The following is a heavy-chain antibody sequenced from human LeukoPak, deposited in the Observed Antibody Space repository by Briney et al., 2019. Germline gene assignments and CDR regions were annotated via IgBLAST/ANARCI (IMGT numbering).Heavy chain of an antibody. CDR3: ARDDYSYGYRYYYMDV. V-gene: IGHV1-69*05. Sequence: ASVKVSCKASGGTFSSYAISWVRQAPGQGLEWMGGITPIFGTANYAQKFQGRVTITTDESTSTAYMELSSLRSEDTAVYYCARDDYSYGYRYYYMDVWGKGTTVTVSS. CDR1: GGTFSSYA. D-gene: IGHD5-18*01. CDR2: ITPIFGTA. J-gene: IGHJ6*03.